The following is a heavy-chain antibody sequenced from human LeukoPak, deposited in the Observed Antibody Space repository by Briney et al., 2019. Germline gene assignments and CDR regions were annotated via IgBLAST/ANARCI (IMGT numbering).Heavy chain of an antibody. V-gene: IGHV3-30*02. J-gene: IGHJ4*02. D-gene: IGHD3-22*01. CDR2: IRYDGSNK. CDR3: AKVSHYYDSSGYVDY. Sequence: GGSLRPSCAASGFTFSSYGMHWVRQAPGKGLEWVAFIRYDGSNKYYADSVKGRFTIFRDNSKNTLYLQMNSLRAEDTAVYYCAKVSHYYDSSGYVDYWGQGTLVTVSS. CDR1: GFTFSSYG.